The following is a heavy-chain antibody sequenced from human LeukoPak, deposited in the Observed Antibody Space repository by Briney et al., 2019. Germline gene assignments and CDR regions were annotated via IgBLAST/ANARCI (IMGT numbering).Heavy chain of an antibody. CDR3: ARDAANYYDSSGYYHYGGAY. V-gene: IGHV1-46*01. D-gene: IGHD3-22*01. J-gene: IGHJ4*02. CDR2: INPSGGST. Sequence: ASVKVSCKASGYTFTSYYMHWVRQAPGQGLEWMGIINPSGGSTSYAQKFQGRVTMTRDTSTSTDYMELSSLRSEGTAVYYCARDAANYYDSSGYYHYGGAYWGQGTLVTVSS. CDR1: GYTFTSYY.